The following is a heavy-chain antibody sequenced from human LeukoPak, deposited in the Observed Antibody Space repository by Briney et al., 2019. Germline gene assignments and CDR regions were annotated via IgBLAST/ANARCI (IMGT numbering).Heavy chain of an antibody. V-gene: IGHV3-7*01. Sequence: GGSLRLSGAASGFTFSRYGMHGVGQARGKGREWGANIKQDGSEKYYVDCVKGRVTIYRDNAKNSLYLQMNSLRAEDTAVYYCARVTDRAIVVVTAIYYYYMDVWGKGTTVTVSS. CDR1: GFTFSRYG. J-gene: IGHJ6*03. CDR2: IKQDGSEK. CDR3: ARVTDRAIVVVTAIYYYYMDV. D-gene: IGHD2-21*02.